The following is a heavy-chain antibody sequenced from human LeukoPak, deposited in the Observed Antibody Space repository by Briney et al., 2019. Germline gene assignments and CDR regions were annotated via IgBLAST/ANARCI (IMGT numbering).Heavy chain of an antibody. CDR2: IYHSGST. D-gene: IGHD4-17*01. V-gene: IGHV4-59*01. CDR1: GGSISSYY. J-gene: IGHJ4*02. CDR3: AREGDSDYGDYPYYFDY. Sequence: KPSETLSLTCTVSGGSISSYYWSWIRQPPGKGLEWIGYIYHSGSTNYNPSLKSRVTISVDTSKNQFSLKLSSVTAADTAVYYCAREGDSDYGDYPYYFDYWGQGTLVTVSS.